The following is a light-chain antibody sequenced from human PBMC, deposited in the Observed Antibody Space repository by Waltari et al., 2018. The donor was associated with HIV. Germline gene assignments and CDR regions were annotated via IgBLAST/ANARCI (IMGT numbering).Light chain of an antibody. J-gene: IGLJ3*02. Sequence: SVLTPPPSASGTPGQTVTISCSGSTSNVETQWVYWYQQLPGTAPKLLIYRNYQRPSGVPDRFSSSKSGASASLIISGLRSEDEADYSCGVWDSTLKQWLFGGGTKLTVL. CDR1: TSNVETQW. V-gene: IGLV1-47*01. CDR3: GVWDSTLKQWL. CDR2: RNY.